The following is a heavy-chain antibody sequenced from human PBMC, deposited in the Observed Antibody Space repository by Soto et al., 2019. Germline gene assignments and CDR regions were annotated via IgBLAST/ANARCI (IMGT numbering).Heavy chain of an antibody. J-gene: IGHJ6*02. CDR1: GGSISSYY. Sequence: GSLRLSCTVSGGSISSYYWSWIRQPPGKGLEWIGYIYYSGSTNYNPSLKSRVTISVDTSKNQFSLKLSSVTAADTAVYYCARDMYYYDSSGYSLGYYYYGMDVWGQGTTVTVSS. V-gene: IGHV4-59*01. CDR2: IYYSGST. D-gene: IGHD3-22*01. CDR3: ARDMYYYDSSGYSLGYYYYGMDV.